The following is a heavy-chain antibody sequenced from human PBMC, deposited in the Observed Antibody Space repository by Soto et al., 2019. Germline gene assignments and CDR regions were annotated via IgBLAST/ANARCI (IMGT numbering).Heavy chain of an antibody. D-gene: IGHD2-21*02. CDR1: GFTFSSYA. CDR3: ARDLQAYCGGDCLAY. CDR2: ISYDGSNK. J-gene: IGHJ4*02. V-gene: IGHV3-30-3*01. Sequence: QVQLVESGGGVVQPGRSLRLSCAASGFTFSSYAMHWVRQAPGKGLEWVAVISYDGSNKYYADSVKGRFTISRDNSKNTLYLQMTRLRAEDTAVYYCARDLQAYCGGDCLAYWGQGTLVTVSS.